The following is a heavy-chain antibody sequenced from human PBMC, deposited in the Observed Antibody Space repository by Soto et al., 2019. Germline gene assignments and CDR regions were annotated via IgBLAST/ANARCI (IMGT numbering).Heavy chain of an antibody. CDR3: AHAGDFDLLSFDR. J-gene: IGHJ4*02. CDR1: GFSLTTTRMG. CDR2: IYWDDDK. V-gene: IGHV2-5*02. Sequence: QITLKESGPPLVRPAQTLTLTCAFSGFSLTTTRMGVAWIRQPPGKALEWLALIYWDDDKRYSPSLKNRLIVSKDTSTNRVVLTITNISPDDTGTYFCAHAGDFDLLSFDRWGQGTLVTVSS. D-gene: IGHD2-15*01.